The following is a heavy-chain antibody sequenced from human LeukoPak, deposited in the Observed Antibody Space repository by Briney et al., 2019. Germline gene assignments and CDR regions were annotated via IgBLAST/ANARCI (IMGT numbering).Heavy chain of an antibody. CDR1: GFTFSSYS. D-gene: IGHD3-3*01. V-gene: IGHV3-21*01. CDR2: ISSSSSSI. Sequence: GGSLRLSCAASGFTFSSYSMNWVRQAPGKGLEWVSCISSSSSSIYYADSVKGRFTISRDNAKNSLYLQMNSLRAEDTAVYYCARGSMWSGYDYWGQGTLVTVSS. J-gene: IGHJ4*02. CDR3: ARGSMWSGYDY.